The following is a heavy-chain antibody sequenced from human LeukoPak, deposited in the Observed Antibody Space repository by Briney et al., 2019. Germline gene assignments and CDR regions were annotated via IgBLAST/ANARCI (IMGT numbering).Heavy chain of an antibody. J-gene: IGHJ4*02. Sequence: GSLRLSCAASGFTFSSYGMHWVRQAPGKGLEWVAVISYDGSNKYYADSVKGRFTISRDNSKNTLYLQMNSLRAEDTAVYYCAKDTHYYGSGSYSIDYWGQGTLVTVSS. V-gene: IGHV3-30*18. CDR1: GFTFSSYG. CDR2: ISYDGSNK. D-gene: IGHD3-10*01. CDR3: AKDTHYYGSGSYSIDY.